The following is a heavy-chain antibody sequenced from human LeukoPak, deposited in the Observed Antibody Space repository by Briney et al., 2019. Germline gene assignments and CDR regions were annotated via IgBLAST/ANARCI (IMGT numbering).Heavy chain of an antibody. D-gene: IGHD1-1*01. V-gene: IGHV4-59*12. CDR1: GGSISDYL. CDR3: ARVETYYYGLDV. Sequence: SETLSLTCTVPGGSISDYLWSWIRQPPGKGLEWIGHISYSGSTKYNPSLKTRVTMSIDTSKRQFSLNLPSVTAADTAVYYCARVETYYYGLDVWGQGTTVTVSS. J-gene: IGHJ6*02. CDR2: ISYSGST.